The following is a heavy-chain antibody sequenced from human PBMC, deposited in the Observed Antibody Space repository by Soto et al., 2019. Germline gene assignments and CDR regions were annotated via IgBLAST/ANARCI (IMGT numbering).Heavy chain of an antibody. CDR1: GSSMNHYY. CDR2: MQCSGNA. V-gene: IGHV4-59*01. CDR3: AKSGHTFHRVV. Sequence: PSETLSLACTVSGSSMNHYYVSWVRQSPGKGLERIGYMQCSGNANYSTSLRSRVTTSLDPFNNQFSLKLSAMTAADTATYFCAKSGHTFHRVVWGQGILVTVSS. D-gene: IGHD3-10*01. J-gene: IGHJ4*02.